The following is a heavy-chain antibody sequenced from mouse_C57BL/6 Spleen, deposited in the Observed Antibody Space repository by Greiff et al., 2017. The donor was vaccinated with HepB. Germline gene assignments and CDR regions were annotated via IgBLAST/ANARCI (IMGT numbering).Heavy chain of an antibody. CDR1: GYTFTSYG. Sequence: QVQLQQSGAELARPGASVKLSCKASGYTFTSYGLSWVKQRTGQGLEWIGEIYPRSGNTYYNEKFKGKATLTADKSSSTAYMELRSLTSEDYAVYFCARWEDEGRQLRLNFDYWGQGTTLTVSS. J-gene: IGHJ2*01. CDR2: IYPRSGNT. D-gene: IGHD3-2*02. V-gene: IGHV1-81*01. CDR3: ARWEDEGRQLRLNFDY.